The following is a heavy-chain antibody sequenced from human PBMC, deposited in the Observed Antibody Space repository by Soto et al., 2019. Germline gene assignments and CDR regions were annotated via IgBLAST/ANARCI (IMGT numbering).Heavy chain of an antibody. D-gene: IGHD2-15*01. Sequence: ASVKVSCKASGYTFTSYAMHWVRQAPGQRLEWMGWINAGNGNTKYSQKFQGRVTITRDTSASTAYMELSSLRSEDTAVYYCARDLGYCSGGSCYYYYMDVWGKGTKVTVSS. J-gene: IGHJ6*03. CDR3: ARDLGYCSGGSCYYYYMDV. V-gene: IGHV1-3*01. CDR2: INAGNGNT. CDR1: GYTFTSYA.